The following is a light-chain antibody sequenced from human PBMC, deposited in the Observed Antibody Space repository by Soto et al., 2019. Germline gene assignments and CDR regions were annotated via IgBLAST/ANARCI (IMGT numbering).Light chain of an antibody. CDR3: SSYSGSNNWV. V-gene: IGLV2-8*01. CDR2: EVS. CDR1: SSDVGGYNH. J-gene: IGLJ3*02. Sequence: QSALTQPPSASGSPGQSVTISCTGTSSDVGGYNHVSWYQQHPGKAPKLMIYEVSQRPSGVPDRFSGSKSGSTASLTVSWLHAEDEADYYCSSYSGSNNWVFGGGTKVTVL.